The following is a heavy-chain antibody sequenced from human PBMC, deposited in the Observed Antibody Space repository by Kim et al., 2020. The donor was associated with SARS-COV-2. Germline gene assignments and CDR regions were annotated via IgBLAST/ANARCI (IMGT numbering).Heavy chain of an antibody. V-gene: IGHV3-23*01. CDR3: VRGLRLMDH. CDR2: IRANGIET. J-gene: IGHJ4*02. D-gene: IGHD3-16*01. Sequence: GGSLRLSCAASGFPFSLFDMTWVRQAPGKGLEWVSSIRANGIETFYADVVKGRFTISRDNSKTTLSLQMNSLRADDTAVYYCVRGLRLMDHWGQGTLVPVSS. CDR1: GFPFSLFD.